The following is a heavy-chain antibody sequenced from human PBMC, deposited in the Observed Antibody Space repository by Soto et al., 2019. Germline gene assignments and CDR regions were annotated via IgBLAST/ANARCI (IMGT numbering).Heavy chain of an antibody. CDR3: ATSLDV. V-gene: IGHV3-48*01. Sequence: EVQLVEYGGGLVQPGGSLRLSCAASGFTFSSYSMTWVRQATGKGLEWVSYISDSSSTIYYADSVKGRFTISRDNAKNSLYMQMNSLRAEDTAYYCATSLDVWGQGTTVNVSS. CDR2: ISDSSSTI. J-gene: IGHJ6*02. CDR1: GFTFSSYS.